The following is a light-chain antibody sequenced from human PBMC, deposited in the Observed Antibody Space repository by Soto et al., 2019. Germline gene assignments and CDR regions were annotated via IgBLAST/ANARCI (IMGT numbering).Light chain of an antibody. CDR2: GNS. V-gene: IGLV1-40*01. Sequence: QAVVTQPPSVSGAPGQRVTISCTGSSSNIGAGYDVHWYHQLPVTAPKLLIYGNSNRPSGVPDRFSGSKSGTSASLAITGLQAEDEADYYCQSYDSSLSGWVFGGGTKVTVL. J-gene: IGLJ3*02. CDR1: SSNIGAGYD. CDR3: QSYDSSLSGWV.